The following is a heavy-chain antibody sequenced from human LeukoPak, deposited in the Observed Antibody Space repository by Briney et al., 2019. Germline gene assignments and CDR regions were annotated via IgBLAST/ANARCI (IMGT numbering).Heavy chain of an antibody. J-gene: IGHJ4*02. V-gene: IGHV3-23*01. D-gene: IGHD3-3*01. CDR2: ISGSGGST. CDR3: AKRPAGVVIVYYFDY. CDR1: GFTFGSYA. Sequence: GASLRLSCAASGFTFGSYAMSWVRQAPGKGLEWVSAISGSGGSTYYADSVKGRFTISRDNSKNTLYLQMNSLRAEDTAVYYCAKRPAGVVIVYYFDYWGQGTLVTVSS.